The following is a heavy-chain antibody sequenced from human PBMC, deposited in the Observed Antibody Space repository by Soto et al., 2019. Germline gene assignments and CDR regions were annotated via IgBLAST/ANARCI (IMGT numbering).Heavy chain of an antibody. CDR1: GFTFSSYA. J-gene: IGHJ4*02. CDR2: ISYDGSNK. Sequence: GGSLRLSCAASGFTFSSYAMHWVRRAPGKGLEWVAVISYDGSNKYYADSVKGRFTIPRDNSKNTLYLQMNSLRAEDTAVYYCARGYYDSSGYLPLDYWGQGTLVTVSS. D-gene: IGHD3-22*01. CDR3: ARGYYDSSGYLPLDY. V-gene: IGHV3-30-3*01.